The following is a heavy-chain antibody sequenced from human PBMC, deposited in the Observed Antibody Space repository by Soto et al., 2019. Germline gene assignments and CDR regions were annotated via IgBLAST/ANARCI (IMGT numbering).Heavy chain of an antibody. Sequence: QVVLLQSGTEVKRPGCSVKVSCKASGVPFNSYGFAWVRQAPGRGLEWVGRINPAAQLRNYEQSLQGRVTITTDTSTTEAYMVLSGLTSEDTAVYSCARMKLARLDHWGQGTLVTVSS. CDR2: INPAAQLR. V-gene: IGHV1-69*09. CDR1: GVPFNSYG. CDR3: ARMKLARLDH. J-gene: IGHJ4*02.